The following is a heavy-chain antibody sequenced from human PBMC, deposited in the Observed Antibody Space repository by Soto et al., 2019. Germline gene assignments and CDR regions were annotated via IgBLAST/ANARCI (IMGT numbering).Heavy chain of an antibody. CDR1: GGSISSGGYY. CDR3: ARDRSGGNFWSGYYGIDYYYGMDV. J-gene: IGHJ6*02. D-gene: IGHD3-3*01. V-gene: IGHV4-31*03. Sequence: SETLSLTCTVSGGSISSGGYYWSWIRQHPGKGLEWIGYIYYSGSTYYNPSLKSRVTISVDTSKNQFSLKLSSVTAADTAVYYCARDRSGGNFWSGYYGIDYYYGMDVWGQGTTVTVSS. CDR2: IYYSGST.